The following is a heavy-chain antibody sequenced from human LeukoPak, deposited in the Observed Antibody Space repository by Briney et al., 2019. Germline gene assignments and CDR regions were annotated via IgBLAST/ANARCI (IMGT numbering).Heavy chain of an antibody. CDR3: ARDPNHSSSLDY. D-gene: IGHD6-19*01. Sequence: GGSLRLSCAASGLTFSSYAMTWVRQAPGKGLEWVSTISGSGTSTYYADSVKGRFTISRDNSKNTLYLQMNSLRAEDTAVYYCARDPNHSSSLDYWGQGTLVTVSS. CDR1: GLTFSSYA. J-gene: IGHJ4*02. CDR2: ISGSGTST. V-gene: IGHV3-23*01.